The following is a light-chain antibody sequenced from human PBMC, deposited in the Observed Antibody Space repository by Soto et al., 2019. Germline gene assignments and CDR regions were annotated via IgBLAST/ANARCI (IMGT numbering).Light chain of an antibody. Sequence: EIVVTQSPLSLPVILGESAPISCRSSQSLLHSNGFNYLDWYLQRPGQSPQLLIYMASSRASGVPDRFSGSGSGTDFTLTITRVEAEDVGIYYCMQAVQTPWSFGQGTKVEIK. J-gene: IGKJ1*01. CDR2: MAS. CDR3: MQAVQTPWS. V-gene: IGKV2-28*01. CDR1: QSLLHSNGFNY.